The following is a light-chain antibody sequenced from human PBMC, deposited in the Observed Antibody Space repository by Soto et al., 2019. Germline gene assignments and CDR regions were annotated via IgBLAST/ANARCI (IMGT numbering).Light chain of an antibody. Sequence: QSALTQHHSASGSPGQSVTISCTGTSSDVGDYNYVSWYQQHPGKAPTLMIYEVSKRPSGVPDRFAGSQSGNTASLTVSGLQSEDEADNYCSSYAGSLYIFGTGTKLTVL. CDR1: SSDVGDYNY. CDR3: SSYAGSLYI. J-gene: IGLJ1*01. V-gene: IGLV2-8*01. CDR2: EVS.